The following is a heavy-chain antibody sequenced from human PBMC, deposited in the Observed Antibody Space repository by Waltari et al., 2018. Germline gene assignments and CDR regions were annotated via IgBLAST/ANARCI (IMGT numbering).Heavy chain of an antibody. Sequence: QLQLQESGPGLVKPSETLSLTCTVSGGSISSSSYYWGWIRQPPGKGLEWIGSIYYSGSTYYNPSLKSRVTISVDTSKNQFSLKLRSVTAADTAVYYCAREGGRGIAVAGLSYWGQGTLVTVSS. CDR3: AREGGRGIAVAGLSY. V-gene: IGHV4-39*07. J-gene: IGHJ4*02. CDR1: GGSISSSSYY. CDR2: IYYSGST. D-gene: IGHD6-19*01.